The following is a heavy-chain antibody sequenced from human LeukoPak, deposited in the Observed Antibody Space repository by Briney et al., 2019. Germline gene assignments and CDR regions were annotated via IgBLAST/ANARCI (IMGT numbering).Heavy chain of an antibody. J-gene: IGHJ3*02. V-gene: IGHV3-21*01. CDR1: GFTFSSYS. Sequence: GGSLRLSCAASGFTFSSYSMNWVRQAPGKGLEWVSSISSSSSYIYYADSVEGRFTISRDNAKNSLYLQMNSLRAEDTAVYYCARDQGSGWLHRHFAFDIWGQGTMVTVSS. D-gene: IGHD6-19*01. CDR2: ISSSSSYI. CDR3: ARDQGSGWLHRHFAFDI.